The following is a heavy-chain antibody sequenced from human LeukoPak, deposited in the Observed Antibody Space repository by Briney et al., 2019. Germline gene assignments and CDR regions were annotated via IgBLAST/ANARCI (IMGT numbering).Heavy chain of an antibody. J-gene: IGHJ3*02. V-gene: IGHV4-59*01. CDR3: ARDGAVDILTGYGAFDM. CDR1: GGSISSYY. D-gene: IGHD3-9*01. CDR2: IYYTGSA. Sequence: PSETLSLTCTVSGGSISSYYWSWIRQPPGKGLEWIGYIYYTGSATYNPSLKSRVTISLDTSRNQFSLKLSSVTAADTAVYYCARDGAVDILTGYGAFDMWGQGTMVTVSS.